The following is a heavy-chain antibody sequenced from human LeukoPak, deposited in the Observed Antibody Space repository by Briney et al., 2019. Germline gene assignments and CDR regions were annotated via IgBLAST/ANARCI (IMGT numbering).Heavy chain of an antibody. V-gene: IGHV1-69*06. CDR1: GGTFSNYA. CDR2: IIPIFGTA. Sequence: GSSVKVSCKASGGTFSNYAISWVRQAPGQRLEWMGGIIPIFGTANYAEKFQGRVTITADKSTSTAYMELSSLRSEDTAVYYCARVPGYCSGGSCYTNDWFDPWGQGTLVTVSS. D-gene: IGHD2-15*01. J-gene: IGHJ5*02. CDR3: ARVPGYCSGGSCYTNDWFDP.